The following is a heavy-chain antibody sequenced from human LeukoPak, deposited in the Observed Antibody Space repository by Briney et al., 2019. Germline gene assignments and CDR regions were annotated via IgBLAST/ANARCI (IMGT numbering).Heavy chain of an antibody. Sequence: GGSLRLSCAASGFTFSSYSMNWVHQAPGKGLEWVSSISSSSSYIYYADSVKGRFTISRDNAKNSLYLQMNSLRAEDTAVYYCARAGYYDSSGYYVYYYGMDVWGQGTTVTVSS. CDR2: ISSSSSYI. CDR3: ARAGYYDSSGYYVYYYGMDV. D-gene: IGHD3-22*01. J-gene: IGHJ6*02. CDR1: GFTFSSYS. V-gene: IGHV3-21*01.